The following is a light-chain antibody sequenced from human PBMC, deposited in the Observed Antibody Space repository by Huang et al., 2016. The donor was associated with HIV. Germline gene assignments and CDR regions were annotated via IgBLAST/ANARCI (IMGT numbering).Light chain of an antibody. CDR1: QSVLSSSKDKNY. V-gene: IGKV4-1*01. CDR3: QQYYSIPRT. Sequence: DIVMTQSPDSLAVSLGERATINCKSSQSVLSSSKDKNYLAWYQQKSGQPPKLLIYWASTRESGVPDRFSGSGSGTDFTLTISSLQAEDVAVYYCQQYYSIPRTFGQGTKVEIK. J-gene: IGKJ1*01. CDR2: WAS.